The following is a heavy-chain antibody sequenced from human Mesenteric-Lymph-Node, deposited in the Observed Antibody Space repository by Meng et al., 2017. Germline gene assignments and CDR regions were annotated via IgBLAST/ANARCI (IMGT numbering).Heavy chain of an antibody. V-gene: IGHV3-11*04. CDR1: GGSISSSSYY. D-gene: IGHD2/OR15-2a*01. J-gene: IGHJ6*02. Sequence: GGSLRLSCTVSGGSISSSSYYWGWIRQPPGKGLEWVSGISWNSGSIGYADSVKGRFTISRDNAKNSLYLQMNSLRAEDTAVYYCARVGLEYSYFYYYGMDVWGQGTTVTVSS. CDR3: ARVGLEYSYFYYYGMDV. CDR2: ISWNSGSI.